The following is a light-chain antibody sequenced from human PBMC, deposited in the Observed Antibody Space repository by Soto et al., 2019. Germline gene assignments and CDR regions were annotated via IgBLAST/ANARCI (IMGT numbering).Light chain of an antibody. CDR2: DVS. J-gene: IGKJ4*01. CDR1: QDIRKN. V-gene: IGKV1-33*01. Sequence: DIQMTQSPSSLSASVGDRVTITCQASQDIRKNLNWYQQKPGKAPKLLMYDVSNLETGVPSRFSGSGSGTDFTLTITSLQPEDVSTYYCQQYNDLITFGGGTKVEIK. CDR3: QQYNDLIT.